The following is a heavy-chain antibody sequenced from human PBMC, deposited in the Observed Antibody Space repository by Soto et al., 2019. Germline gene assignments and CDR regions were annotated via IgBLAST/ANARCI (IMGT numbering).Heavy chain of an antibody. J-gene: IGHJ5*02. CDR1: GFSLITSGVA. Sequence: SGPTLVNPTQTLTLTCTFSGFSLITSGVAVGWIRQPPGKALEWLALIYWNDDKRYSPSLKSRLTITKDTSKNQVVLTMTNMDPVDTATYYCAHRRSLWFGDPGWFDPWGQGTLVTVSS. V-gene: IGHV2-5*01. CDR3: AHRRSLWFGDPGWFDP. CDR2: IYWNDDK. D-gene: IGHD3-10*01.